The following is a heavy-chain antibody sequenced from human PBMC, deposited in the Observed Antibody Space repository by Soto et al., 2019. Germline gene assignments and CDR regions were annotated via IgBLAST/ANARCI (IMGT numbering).Heavy chain of an antibody. CDR1: GFTFSRYW. J-gene: IGHJ3*02. V-gene: IGHV3-7*01. D-gene: IGHD5-12*01. Sequence: GGSLRLSCAASGFTFSRYWMSWVRQAPGKGLEWVANIKQDGSDKNYVDSVKGRFTISRDNAKNSLHLQMNSLRAEDTAVYYCANFLVATVTDSFDIWGQGTMVTVSS. CDR3: ANFLVATVTDSFDI. CDR2: IKQDGSDK.